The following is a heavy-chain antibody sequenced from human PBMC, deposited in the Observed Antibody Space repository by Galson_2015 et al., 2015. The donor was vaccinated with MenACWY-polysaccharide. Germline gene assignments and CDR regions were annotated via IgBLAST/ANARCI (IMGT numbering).Heavy chain of an antibody. CDR3: ARRPSSWESFDY. V-gene: IGHV1-2*02. CDR2: ISANTGGT. D-gene: IGHD6-13*01. Sequence: SVKVSCKASGYTFTDYYIHWMRQAPGQGLEWMGWISANTGGTNNAPKFQGRVTMTRDTSISTAYMELSRLKSDDTAVYYCARRPSSWESFDYWGQGTLVTVSS. J-gene: IGHJ4*02. CDR1: GYTFTDYY.